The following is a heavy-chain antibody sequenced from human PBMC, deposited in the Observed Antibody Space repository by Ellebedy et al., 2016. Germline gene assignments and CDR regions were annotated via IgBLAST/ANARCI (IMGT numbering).Heavy chain of an antibody. CDR2: IKQDGSEK. V-gene: IGHV3-7*01. J-gene: IGHJ6*02. D-gene: IGHD5-18*01. Sequence: GGSLRLXCAASGFTFSSYGMHWVRQAPGKGLEWVANIKQDGSEKYYVDSVKGRFTISRDNAKNSLYLQMNSLRAEDTAVYYCARTAMAQGLYYYYGMDVWGQGTTVTVSS. CDR1: GFTFSSYG. CDR3: ARTAMAQGLYYYYGMDV.